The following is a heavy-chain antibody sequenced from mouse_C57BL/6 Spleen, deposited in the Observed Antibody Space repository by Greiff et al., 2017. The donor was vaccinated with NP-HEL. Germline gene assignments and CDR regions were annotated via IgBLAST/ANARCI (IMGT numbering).Heavy chain of an antibody. D-gene: IGHD2-2*01. J-gene: IGHJ2*01. Sequence: VQLQQSGPGLVQPSQSLSITCTVSGFSLTSYGVHWVRQSPGKGLEWLGVIWSGGSTDYNAAFISRLSISKDNSKSQVFFKMNSLQADDTAIYYCATLSTMVTTRGYFDYWGQGTTLTVSS. CDR1: GFSLTSYG. CDR2: IWSGGST. CDR3: ATLSTMVTTRGYFDY. V-gene: IGHV2-2*01.